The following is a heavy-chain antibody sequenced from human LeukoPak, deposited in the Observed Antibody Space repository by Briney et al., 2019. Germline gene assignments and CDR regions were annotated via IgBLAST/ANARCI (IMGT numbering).Heavy chain of an antibody. CDR3: ARGPGSPSGDNYGRPLDY. V-gene: IGHV4-59*01. D-gene: IGHD5-18*01. CDR2: IYYAGIT. J-gene: IGHJ4*02. Sequence: SETLSLTCTVSGGSITKYYWRWIRQSPGKGLEYVSYIYYAGITNYSPYLNSRVTISVDTSMKQFSLKLNSVTAADTAVYFCARGPGSPSGDNYGRPLDYWGQGTLVTVSS. CDR1: GGSITKYY.